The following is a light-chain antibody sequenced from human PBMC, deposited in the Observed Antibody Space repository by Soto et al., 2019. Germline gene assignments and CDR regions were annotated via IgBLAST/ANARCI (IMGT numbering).Light chain of an antibody. CDR1: SSSIGSNT. Sequence: QSVLTQPPSASGTPGQWVTISCSVSSSSIGSNTVNWYQQLPGTAPKLLLYSNNQRPSGVPDRVAGSKSGTSASLAISVLQSEDEADYYCAAWDDSLNGWVFGGGTKLTVL. V-gene: IGLV1-44*01. CDR2: SNN. J-gene: IGLJ2*01. CDR3: AAWDDSLNGWV.